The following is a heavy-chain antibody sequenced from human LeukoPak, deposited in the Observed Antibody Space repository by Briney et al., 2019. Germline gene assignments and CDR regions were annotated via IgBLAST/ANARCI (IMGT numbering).Heavy chain of an antibody. J-gene: IGHJ6*02. Sequence: SQTLSLTCTVSGGSISSGGYYWSWIRQHPGKGLEWIGYIYYSGSTYYNPSLKSRVTISVDTSKNQFSLKLSSVTAADTAVYYCARDHYGGNLPYYYYYGMDVWGQGTTVTVSS. CDR1: GGSISSGGYY. D-gene: IGHD4-23*01. CDR2: IYYSGST. CDR3: ARDHYGGNLPYYYYYGMDV. V-gene: IGHV4-31*03.